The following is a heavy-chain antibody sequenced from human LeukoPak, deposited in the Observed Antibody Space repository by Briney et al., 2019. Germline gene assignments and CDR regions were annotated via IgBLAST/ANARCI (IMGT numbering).Heavy chain of an antibody. CDR2: IKSKTDGGTT. CDR1: GFTFSNAW. CDR3: TTVLWFGEFYFDY. V-gene: IGHV3-15*01. D-gene: IGHD3-10*01. Sequence: GGSLRLSCAASGFTFSNAWMRWVRQAPGKGLEWVGRIKSKTDGGTTDYAAPVKGRFTISRDDSKDMLYLQMNSLKTEDTAVYYCTTVLWFGEFYFDYWGQGTLVTVSS. J-gene: IGHJ4*02.